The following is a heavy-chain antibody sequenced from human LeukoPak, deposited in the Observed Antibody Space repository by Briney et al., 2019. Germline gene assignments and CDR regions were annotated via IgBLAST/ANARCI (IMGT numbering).Heavy chain of an antibody. Sequence: SETLSLTCTVSGDSVSSGSYSWSWIRQPPGKGLEWIGYIFYRGSTSYNPSLRSRLTISADSSKNQFSLRLSSVTAADTAVYYCARARNYYYYLDVWGQGTTVTVSS. D-gene: IGHD1-14*01. J-gene: IGHJ6*02. CDR3: ARARNYYYYLDV. V-gene: IGHV4-61*01. CDR2: IFYRGST. CDR1: GDSVSSGSYS.